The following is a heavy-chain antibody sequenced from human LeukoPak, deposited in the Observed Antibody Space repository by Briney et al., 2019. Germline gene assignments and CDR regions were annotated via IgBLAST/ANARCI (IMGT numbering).Heavy chain of an antibody. D-gene: IGHD3-22*01. CDR3: AREGYYYDSSGYQYYFDY. CDR1: GFTFSSYS. Sequence: GGSLRLSCAVSGFTFSSYSMTWVRQAPGKGLEWVSYISSGSSTIYYADSVKGRFTVSRDNAKNSLYLQMDSLRAEDTAVYYCAREGYYYDSSGYQYYFDYWGQGTLVTVSS. CDR2: ISSGSSTI. V-gene: IGHV3-48*04. J-gene: IGHJ4*02.